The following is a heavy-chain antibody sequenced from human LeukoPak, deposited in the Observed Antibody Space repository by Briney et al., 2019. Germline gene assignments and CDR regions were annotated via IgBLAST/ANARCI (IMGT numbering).Heavy chain of an antibody. CDR2: ISSCSGYI. CDR1: GFTFSSYS. CDR3: ARERYNWNYAFDY. J-gene: IGHJ4*02. Sequence: GGSLRLSCAASGFTFSSYSMNWVRQAPGKGLEWVSSISSCSGYIYYADSVKGRFTISRDNAKNSLYLHLNSLRAADTAVYYCARERYNWNYAFDYWGQGTLVTVSS. D-gene: IGHD1-7*01. V-gene: IGHV3-21*01.